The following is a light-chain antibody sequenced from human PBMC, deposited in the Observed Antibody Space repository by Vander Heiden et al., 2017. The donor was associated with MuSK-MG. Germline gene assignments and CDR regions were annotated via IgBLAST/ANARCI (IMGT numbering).Light chain of an antibody. CDR2: DAS. V-gene: IGKV3-11*01. CDR1: QSVSSY. Sequence: EIVLTQSPATLSLSPGERATLSCRASQSVSSYLAWYQQKPGQAPRLLIYDASNRATGIPDRFSGSGSGTDFTLTISSLEPEDFAVYYCQQRSNFLTFGGGTKVEIK. CDR3: QQRSNFLT. J-gene: IGKJ4*01.